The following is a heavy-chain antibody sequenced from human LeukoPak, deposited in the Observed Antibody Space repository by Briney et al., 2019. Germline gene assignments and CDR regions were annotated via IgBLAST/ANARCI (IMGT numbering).Heavy chain of an antibody. J-gene: IGHJ4*02. CDR1: X. D-gene: IGHD2-2*01. CDR2: IYYSGST. Sequence: XWSWIRXPPGKGLEWIGYIYYSGSTNYNPSLKSRVTISVDTSKNQFSLKLSSVTAADTAVYYCAGVYCSSTSCPDYWGQGTLVTVSS. V-gene: IGHV4-59*08. CDR3: AGVYCSSTSCPDY.